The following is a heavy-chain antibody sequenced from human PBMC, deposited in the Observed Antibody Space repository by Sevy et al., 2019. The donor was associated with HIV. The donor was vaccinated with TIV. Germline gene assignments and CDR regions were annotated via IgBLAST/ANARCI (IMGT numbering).Heavy chain of an antibody. J-gene: IGHJ5*02. V-gene: IGHV3-23*01. CDR1: GFTFSSYA. CDR2: ISGSGGST. CDR3: ARPPYDFGSGYRGGGNWFDP. D-gene: IGHD3-3*01. Sequence: GGSLRLSCAASGFTFSSYAMSWVRQAPGKGLEWVSAISGSGGSTYYADSVKGRFTISRDNSKNTLYLQMNSLRAEETAVYYCARPPYDFGSGYRGGGNWFDPWGQGTLVTVSS.